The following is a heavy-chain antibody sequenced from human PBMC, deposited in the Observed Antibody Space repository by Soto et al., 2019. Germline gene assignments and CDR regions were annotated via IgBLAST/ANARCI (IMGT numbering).Heavy chain of an antibody. D-gene: IGHD4-17*01. CDR3: PTYHGDYNFDH. Sequence: QVQLVQSGAEVKKPGASVKVSCKVSGYTLNEVAMHWVRQAPGKGLEWLGGFDPDEAETIYAQHLQDRVTMTEDTSTDTVYMELSSLRSEDTALYFCPTYHGDYNFDHWGQGTLVTVSS. CDR2: FDPDEAET. J-gene: IGHJ5*02. CDR1: GYTLNEVA. V-gene: IGHV1-24*01.